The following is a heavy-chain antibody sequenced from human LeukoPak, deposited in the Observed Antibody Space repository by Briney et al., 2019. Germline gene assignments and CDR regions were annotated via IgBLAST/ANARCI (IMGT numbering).Heavy chain of an antibody. D-gene: IGHD4-17*01. CDR3: ARVSVRGLRGDAFDI. J-gene: IGHJ3*02. CDR2: INPSGGST. Sequence: GASVKVSCKASGYTFTSYYMHWVRQAPGQGLGWMGIINPSGGSTSYAQKFQGRVTMTRDTSTSTVYMELSSLRSEDTAVYYCARVSVRGLRGDAFDIWGQGTMVTVSS. V-gene: IGHV1-46*01. CDR1: GYTFTSYY.